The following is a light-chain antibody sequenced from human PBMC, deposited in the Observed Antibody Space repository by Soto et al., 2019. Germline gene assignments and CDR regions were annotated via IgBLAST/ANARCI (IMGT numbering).Light chain of an antibody. Sequence: QSALTQPPSASGSPGQSVTISCTGTSSDVGGYNYVYWYQQHPGKAPKLMIYEVSKRSSGVPDRFSGSKSGNTASLTVSGLQAEDEADYYCSSYAGSNNSSYVFGTGTKLTVL. CDR2: EVS. CDR1: SSDVGGYNY. V-gene: IGLV2-8*01. J-gene: IGLJ1*01. CDR3: SSYAGSNNSSYV.